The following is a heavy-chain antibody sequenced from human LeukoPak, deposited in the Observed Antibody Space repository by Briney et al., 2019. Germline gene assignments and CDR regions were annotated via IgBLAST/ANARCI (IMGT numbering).Heavy chain of an antibody. D-gene: IGHD3-10*01. J-gene: IGHJ3*02. Sequence: HGGSLQISGKGSGSRFTSYWIGGVRQMPGKGLEGMGIIYPGDSDTRYSPSCQGQVNISADKCISTAYLQWRTLKASATAMYYCARLRAMVRGALGAFDIWGQGTMVTVSS. V-gene: IGHV5-51*01. CDR1: GSRFTSYW. CDR2: IYPGDSDT. CDR3: ARLRAMVRGALGAFDI.